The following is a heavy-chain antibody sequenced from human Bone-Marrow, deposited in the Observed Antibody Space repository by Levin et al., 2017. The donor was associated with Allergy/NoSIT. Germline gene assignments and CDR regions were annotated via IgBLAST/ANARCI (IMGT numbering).Heavy chain of an antibody. CDR1: GFSLTTGAVS. CDR2: VAWDNEK. Sequence: SGPTLVKPPQTLTLTCTFSGFSLTTGAVSVSWLRQPPGKALEWLALVAWDNEKYYNTSLKTRLAISKDTSTKQVVLTMTDMDPVDTATYYCARMRNFVDGHETYFDSWGQGALVTVSS. V-gene: IGHV2-70*01. CDR3: ARMRNFVDGHETYFDS. D-gene: IGHD3-9*01. J-gene: IGHJ4*02.